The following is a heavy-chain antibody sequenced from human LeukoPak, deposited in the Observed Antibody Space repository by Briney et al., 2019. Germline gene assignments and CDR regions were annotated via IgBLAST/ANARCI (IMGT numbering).Heavy chain of an antibody. J-gene: IGHJ5*02. CDR1: GYTFTGYY. D-gene: IGHD3-22*01. CDR3: AREGVITMMNWFDP. V-gene: IGHV1-2*02. CDR2: INPNRGGT. Sequence: ASVKVSCKASGYTFTGYYMHWVRRAPGQGREWMGWINPNRGGTNYAQKFQGRVTMTRDTSISTAYMELSRLRSDDTAVYYCAREGVITMMNWFDPWGQGTLVTVSS.